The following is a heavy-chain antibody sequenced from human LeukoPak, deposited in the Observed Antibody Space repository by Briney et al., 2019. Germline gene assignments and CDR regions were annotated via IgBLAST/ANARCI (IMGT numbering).Heavy chain of an antibody. J-gene: IGHJ3*02. CDR2: IITSSDRT. CDR1: GFTFSSYG. D-gene: IGHD1-20*01. CDR3: AKGQRYNWDDDAVDM. V-gene: IGHV3-23*01. Sequence: GSLRLSCAAPGFTFSSYGMSWVRQAPGKGLEWVSRIITSSDRTYYADSVKGRFTISRDNSKNTLYLQMNSLRAEDTAIYYCAKGQRYNWDDDAVDMWGQGTMVIVSS.